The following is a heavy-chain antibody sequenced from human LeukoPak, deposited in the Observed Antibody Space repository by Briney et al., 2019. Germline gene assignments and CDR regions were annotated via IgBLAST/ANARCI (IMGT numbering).Heavy chain of an antibody. CDR1: GYTFSIYG. J-gene: IGHJ5*02. Sequence: ASVKVSCKASGYTFSIYGFSWVRQAPGQGLEWMGWISVYNGNTNYAQKLQGRVTMTTDTSTSTAYMELRSLRSDDTAVYYCARQEIYLGGYCSGGSCPPGNWFDPWGQGTLVTVSS. CDR3: ARQEIYLGGYCSGGSCPPGNWFDP. V-gene: IGHV1-18*01. CDR2: ISVYNGNT. D-gene: IGHD2-15*01.